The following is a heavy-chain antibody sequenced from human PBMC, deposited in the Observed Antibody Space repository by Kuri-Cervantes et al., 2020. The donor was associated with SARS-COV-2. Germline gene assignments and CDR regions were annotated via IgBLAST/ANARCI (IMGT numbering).Heavy chain of an antibody. Sequence: ASVKDSCKASGYTFTSYGISRVRQAPKQGLEWMGWISAYNGHTNYAQKLQGRVTMTTDTSTSTAYMELRSLRTDDAAVYYCAREGYYDRSDYFGDYVRMDVWGQGTTVTVSS. CDR3: AREGYYDRSDYFGDYVRMDV. CDR1: GYTFTSYG. D-gene: IGHD3-22*01. CDR2: ISAYNGHT. V-gene: IGHV1-18*01. J-gene: IGHJ6*02.